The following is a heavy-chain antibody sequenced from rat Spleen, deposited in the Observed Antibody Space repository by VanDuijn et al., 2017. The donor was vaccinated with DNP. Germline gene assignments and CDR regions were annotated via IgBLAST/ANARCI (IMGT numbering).Heavy chain of an antibody. V-gene: IGHV5-22*01. J-gene: IGHJ2*01. CDR3: VRWNSGHFDY. Sequence: EVQLVESGGDLVQPGRSLKLFCAASGFTFSDSYMAWIRQAPTTGLEWVAYIRYDGGTPKYGDSVKGRFTISRDNAKNTLYLQMNSLRSEDMATYYCVRWNSGHFDYWGQGVMVPVSS. CDR1: GFTFSDSY. D-gene: IGHD4-3*01. CDR2: IRYDGGTP.